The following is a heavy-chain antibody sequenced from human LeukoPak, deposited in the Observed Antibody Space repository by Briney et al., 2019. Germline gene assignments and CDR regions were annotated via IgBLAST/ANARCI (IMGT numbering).Heavy chain of an antibody. D-gene: IGHD3-16*01. V-gene: IGHV4-30-2*01. CDR2: IYHSGST. Sequence: PSQTLSLTCAVSGGSISSGGYSWSWIRQPPGKGLEWIGYIYHSGSTYYNPSLKSRVTISVDRSKNQFSLKLSSVTAADTAVYYCARHISGSYEILDYWGQGTLVTVSS. J-gene: IGHJ4*02. CDR1: GGSISSGGYS. CDR3: ARHISGSYEILDY.